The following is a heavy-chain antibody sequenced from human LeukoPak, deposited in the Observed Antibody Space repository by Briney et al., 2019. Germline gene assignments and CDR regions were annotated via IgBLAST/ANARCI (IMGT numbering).Heavy chain of an antibody. CDR1: GGSISSGYY. V-gene: IGHV4-38-2*02. CDR3: ARTMIVVVITNRDAFDI. Sequence: PSQTLSLTCTVSGGSISSGYYRGWIRQPPGKGLEWIGSIYHSGSTYYNPSLKSRVTISVDTSKNQFSLKLSSVTAADTAVYYCARTMIVVVITNRDAFDIWGQGTMVTVSS. J-gene: IGHJ3*02. CDR2: IYHSGST. D-gene: IGHD3-22*01.